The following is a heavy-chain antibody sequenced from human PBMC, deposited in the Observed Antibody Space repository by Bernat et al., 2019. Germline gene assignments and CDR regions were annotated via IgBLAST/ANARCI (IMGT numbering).Heavy chain of an antibody. CDR1: GFSLSTSGVG. Sequence: QSTLKESGPTLVKPTQTLTLTCTFSGFSLSTSGVGVGWIRQPPGKALEWLALIYWDDDKRYSPSLKSRLTITKDTSKNQVVLTMTNMDPVDTATYYCANNSNGYYYYGIDLWGHATPVTVSS. CDR2: IYWDDDK. J-gene: IGHJ6*02. CDR3: ANNSNGYYYYGIDL. D-gene: IGHD2-8*01. V-gene: IGHV2-5*02.